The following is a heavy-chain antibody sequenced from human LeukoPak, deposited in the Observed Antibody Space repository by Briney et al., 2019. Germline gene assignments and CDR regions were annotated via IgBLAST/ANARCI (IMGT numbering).Heavy chain of an antibody. J-gene: IGHJ6*03. CDR2: IYYSGST. CDR3: ARGGYCSSTSCFTYYSYYMDV. V-gene: IGHV4-59*01. Sequence: SETLSLTCTVSGGSISSYYWSWIRQPPGKGLEWIGYIYYSGSTNYNPSLKSRVTISVDTSKNQFSLKLSSVTAADTAVYYCARGGYCSSTSCFTYYSYYMDVWGEGTTVTVSS. D-gene: IGHD2-2*01. CDR1: GGSISSYY.